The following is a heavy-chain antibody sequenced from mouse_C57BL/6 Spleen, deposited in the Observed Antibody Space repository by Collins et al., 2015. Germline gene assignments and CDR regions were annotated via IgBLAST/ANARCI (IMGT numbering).Heavy chain of an antibody. V-gene: IGHV3-2*02. CDR2: ISYSGST. D-gene: IGHD1-1*01. CDR1: GYSITSDYA. J-gene: IGHJ1*01. Sequence: DVQLQESGPGLVKPSQSLPLTCTVTGYSITSDYAWNWIRQFPGNKLEWMGYISYSGSTSYNPSLKSRISITRDTSKNQFFLQLNSVTTEDTATYYCARRNYGSFYWYFDVWGAGTTVTVSS. CDR3: ARRNYGSFYWYFDV.